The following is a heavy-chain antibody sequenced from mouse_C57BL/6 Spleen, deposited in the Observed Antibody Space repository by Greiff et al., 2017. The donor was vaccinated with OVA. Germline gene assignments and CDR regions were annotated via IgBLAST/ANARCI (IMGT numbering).Heavy chain of an antibody. J-gene: IGHJ4*01. D-gene: IGHD2-5*01. CDR2: ISYDGSN. Sequence: EVQLQESGPGLVKPSQSLSLTCSVTGYSITSGYYWNWIRQFPGNKLEWMGYISYDGSNNCNPSLKNRISITRDTSKNQFFLKLNSVTTEDTATYYCARAYYSNHYYAMDYWGQGTSVTVSS. CDR1: GYSITSGYY. V-gene: IGHV3-6*01. CDR3: ARAYYSNHYYAMDY.